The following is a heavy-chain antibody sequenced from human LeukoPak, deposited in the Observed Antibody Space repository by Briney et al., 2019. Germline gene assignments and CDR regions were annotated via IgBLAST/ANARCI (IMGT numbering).Heavy chain of an antibody. CDR1: EFTFSTYA. CDR3: AKYVTAEGPPYALDV. J-gene: IGHJ6*02. CDR2: ISVSGDRT. D-gene: IGHD1-14*01. V-gene: IGHV3-23*01. Sequence: GGSLRLSCAASEFTFSTYAMQWVRQAPGKGLEWVSGISVSGDRTWYADSVKGRFAISRDNSKNTLYLQMNSLRAEDTAVYYCAKYVTAEGPPYALDVWGQGTTVTVSS.